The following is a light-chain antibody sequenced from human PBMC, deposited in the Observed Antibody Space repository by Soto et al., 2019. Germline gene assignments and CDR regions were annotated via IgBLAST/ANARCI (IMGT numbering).Light chain of an antibody. CDR2: GAS. CDR3: QQYDKWPPT. Sequence: EIKMAQSPDTLSVSPGERATLSCRASQSISSKLAWYQQRPGQAPRLLIYGASTRATGVPVRFRGGGSGTEFTLTISGLQSEDFAVYCCQQYDKWPPTFGGGNKV. CDR1: QSISSK. J-gene: IGKJ4*01. V-gene: IGKV3-15*01.